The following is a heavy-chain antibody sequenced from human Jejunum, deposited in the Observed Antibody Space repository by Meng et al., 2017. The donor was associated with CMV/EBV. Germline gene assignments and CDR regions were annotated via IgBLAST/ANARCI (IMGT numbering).Heavy chain of an antibody. CDR3: ARDLPGVGVDY. J-gene: IGHJ4*02. CDR2: ISSSGST. CDR1: GGSIRTYS. D-gene: IGHD2-2*01. V-gene: IGHV4-4*07. Sequence: VQRQESGPGLVKPSVPLSLSCSVSGGSIRTYSWTWIRQPAGKGLEWIGRISSSGSTNYNPSLNSRVTMSVDTSKNHFSLRLSSVTAADTAVYYCARDLPGVGVDYWGQGTLVTVSS.